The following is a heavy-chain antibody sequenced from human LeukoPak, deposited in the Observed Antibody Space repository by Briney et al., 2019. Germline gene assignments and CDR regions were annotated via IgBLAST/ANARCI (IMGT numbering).Heavy chain of an antibody. CDR1: GFTFSSYA. D-gene: IGHD4-23*01. CDR3: ARDFGGNSYWYFDL. V-gene: IGHV3-64D*09. CDR2: IVSNGGLT. J-gene: IGHJ2*01. Sequence: GGSLSLSCSASGFTFSSYAMHWVRQAPGKGLECVSGIVSNGGLTYYADSVKGRFTISRDNSKNTLRLQMSSLRAEDTAVYYCARDFGGNSYWYFDLWGRGTLVTVSS.